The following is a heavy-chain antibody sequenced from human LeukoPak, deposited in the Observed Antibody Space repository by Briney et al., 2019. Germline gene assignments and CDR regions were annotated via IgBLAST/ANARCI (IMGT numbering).Heavy chain of an antibody. Sequence: GASVKVSCQAAGYTFSDYYMHWVRQAPGQGLAWMGWSNPNSGGINYAQKFQGRVTKTRDTSISTAYLELSRLRSDDTAVYYCATAVGLGGYSGYDPHLDYWGQGTLVTVSS. V-gene: IGHV1-2*02. J-gene: IGHJ4*02. CDR1: GYTFSDYY. CDR3: ATAVGLGGYSGYDPHLDY. CDR2: SNPNSGGI. D-gene: IGHD5-12*01.